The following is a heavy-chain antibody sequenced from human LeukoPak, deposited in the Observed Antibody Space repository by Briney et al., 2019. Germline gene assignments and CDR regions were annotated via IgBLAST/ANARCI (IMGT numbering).Heavy chain of an antibody. V-gene: IGHV1-2*02. J-gene: IGHJ4*02. D-gene: IGHD5-18*01. CDR3: ARESLGMVTENFDY. Sequence: ASVKVSCKASGYTFTGYYMHWVRQAPGQGLEWMGWINPNSGGTNYAQKFQGRVTMTRDMSTSTVYMELSSLRSEDTAVYYCARESLGMVTENFDYWGQGTLVTVSS. CDR2: INPNSGGT. CDR1: GYTFTGYY.